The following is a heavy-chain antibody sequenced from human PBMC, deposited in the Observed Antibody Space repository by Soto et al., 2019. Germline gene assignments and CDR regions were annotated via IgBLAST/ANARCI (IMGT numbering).Heavy chain of an antibody. D-gene: IGHD2-21*02. CDR1: GFTFSSYG. Sequence: PGGSLRLSCAASGFTFSSYGMHWVRQAPGKGLEWVAVIWYDGSNKYYADSVKGRFTISRDNSKNTLYLQMNSLRAEDTAVYYCARARGRCAGDCYSGYFDYWGQGTLVTVSS. V-gene: IGHV3-33*01. CDR3: ARARGRCAGDCYSGYFDY. CDR2: IWYDGSNK. J-gene: IGHJ4*02.